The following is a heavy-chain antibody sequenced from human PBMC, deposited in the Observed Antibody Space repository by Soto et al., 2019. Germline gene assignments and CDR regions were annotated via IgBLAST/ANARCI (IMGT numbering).Heavy chain of an antibody. Sequence: GGSLRLSCAASGFTFSSYAMSWVRQAPGKGLEWVSAISGSGGSTYYADSVKGRFTISRDNSKNTLYLQMNSLRAEDTAVYYCAKDFSPYMAAAGTPGYWRQGTQVTVSS. V-gene: IGHV3-23*01. CDR2: ISGSGGST. J-gene: IGHJ4*02. CDR3: AKDFSPYMAAAGTPGY. D-gene: IGHD6-13*01. CDR1: GFTFSSYA.